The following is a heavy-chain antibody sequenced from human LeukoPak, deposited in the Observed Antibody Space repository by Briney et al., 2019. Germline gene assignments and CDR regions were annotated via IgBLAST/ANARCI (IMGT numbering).Heavy chain of an antibody. J-gene: IGHJ4*02. Sequence: VESLNISCKGSGYSSSSYWIGWVRQMPGKGPEWMGIIYPGDSDTKYSPSFQGKVTISADKSISTAYLQWTSLKASDTAMYYCARRRGSSFEDYWGQGTLVTVSS. CDR3: ARRRGSSFEDY. CDR2: IYPGDSDT. CDR1: GYSSSSYW. V-gene: IGHV5-51*01. D-gene: IGHD6-13*01.